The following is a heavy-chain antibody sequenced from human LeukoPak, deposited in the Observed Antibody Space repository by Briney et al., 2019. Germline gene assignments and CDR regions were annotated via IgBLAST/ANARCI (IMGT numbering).Heavy chain of an antibody. V-gene: IGHV3-33*01. CDR3: ATVRTTWYVEN. J-gene: IGHJ4*02. Sequence: PGGSLRLSCAASGFTFRNYGMHWVRQAPGKGLEWVALIWYDGSNKDYADSVRGRFTTSRDSSKNTLYLQMNSLRAEDTAVYYCATVRTTWYVENWGQGTLVTVSS. D-gene: IGHD1-26*01. CDR2: IWYDGSNK. CDR1: GFTFRNYG.